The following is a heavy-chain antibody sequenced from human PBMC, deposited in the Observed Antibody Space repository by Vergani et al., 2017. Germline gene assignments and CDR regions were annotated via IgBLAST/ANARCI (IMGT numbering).Heavy chain of an antibody. D-gene: IGHD3-16*01. J-gene: IGHJ4*02. CDR3: TRDRLEDSYVYFDY. CDR1: GFTLGDYA. CDR2: IWSKPYGGTT. Sequence: EVHLVESGGGVVQPGRSLRLSCSGSGFTLGDYAMTWVRQAPGKGLEWVAFIWSKPYGGTTEYAASVKGRFTISRDDSKSIAYLQMSSLKAGVTAVYYCTRDRLEDSYVYFDYWGKGTLVTVS. V-gene: IGHV3-49*04.